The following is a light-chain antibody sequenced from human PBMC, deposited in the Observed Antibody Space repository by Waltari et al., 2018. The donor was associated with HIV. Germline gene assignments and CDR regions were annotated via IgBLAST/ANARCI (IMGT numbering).Light chain of an antibody. Sequence: DIQMTQSPSSLSASVGDRVTITCRASQSISSYLNWYQQKPGKAPKLLIYAASSLQSGVPSRFNGSGSGTDFTLTISSLQPEDFATYYCQQSYGTPRTFGQGTKVENK. CDR1: QSISSY. CDR3: QQSYGTPRT. CDR2: AAS. V-gene: IGKV1-39*01. J-gene: IGKJ1*01.